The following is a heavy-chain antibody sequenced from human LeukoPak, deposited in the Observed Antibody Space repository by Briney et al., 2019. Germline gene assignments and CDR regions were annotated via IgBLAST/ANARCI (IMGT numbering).Heavy chain of an antibody. CDR3: ARDMGYYDSSGYYYSESHDY. Sequence: ASVKVSCKASGYTFTSYYMHWVRQAPGQGLEWMGIINPSGGSTSYAQKFQGGVTMTRDTSTSTVYMELSSLRSEDTAVYYCARDMGYYDSSGYYYSESHDYWGQGTLVTVSS. CDR2: INPSGGST. CDR1: GYTFTSYY. V-gene: IGHV1-46*01. D-gene: IGHD3-22*01. J-gene: IGHJ4*02.